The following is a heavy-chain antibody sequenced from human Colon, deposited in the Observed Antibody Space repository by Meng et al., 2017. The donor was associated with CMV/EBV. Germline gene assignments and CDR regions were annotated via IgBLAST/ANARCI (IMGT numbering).Heavy chain of an antibody. CDR2: INTNTGNP. CDR1: GYTFTSYA. V-gene: IGHV7-4-1*02. CDR3: ARVMYYDILTGPSFDY. J-gene: IGHJ4*02. Sequence: SGYTFTSYAMNWVRKATGQELEWMRWINTNTGNPTCAQGFTGHFVFSLDTSDSTAYLQISSLKAEDTAVYYCARVMYYDILTGPSFDYWGQGTLVTVSS. D-gene: IGHD3-9*01.